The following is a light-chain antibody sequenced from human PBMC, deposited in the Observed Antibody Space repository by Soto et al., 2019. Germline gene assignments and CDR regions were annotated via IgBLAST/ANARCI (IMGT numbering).Light chain of an antibody. Sequence: EIVLTQSPATLSLSPGEIATLCCRASQSVSSYLAWYQQKPGQAPRLLIYDASNRATGIPARFSGSGSGTDFTLTISSPEPEDFAVYYCQQRSNWPPLTFGQGTRLEIK. CDR2: DAS. CDR1: QSVSSY. V-gene: IGKV3-11*01. J-gene: IGKJ5*01. CDR3: QQRSNWPPLT.